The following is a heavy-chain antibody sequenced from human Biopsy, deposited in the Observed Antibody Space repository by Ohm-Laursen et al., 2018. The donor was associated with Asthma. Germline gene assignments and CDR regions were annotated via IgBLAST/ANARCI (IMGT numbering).Heavy chain of an antibody. CDR2: INAGNGNT. V-gene: IGHV1-3*01. J-gene: IGHJ3*02. Sequence: GASVKVSCKASGYTFISYAIHWVRQAPGQRLEWMRWINAGNGNTKYSQKFQGRVTITRDTSASTAYMELSSLRSEDTAVYYCARTYYDFLTGQVNDAFDIWGQGTMVTVSS. CDR1: GYTFISYA. CDR3: ARTYYDFLTGQVNDAFDI. D-gene: IGHD3-9*01.